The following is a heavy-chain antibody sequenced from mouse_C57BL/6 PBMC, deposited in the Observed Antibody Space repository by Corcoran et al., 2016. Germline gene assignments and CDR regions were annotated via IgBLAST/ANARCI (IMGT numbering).Heavy chain of an antibody. Sequence: QVQLQQYGAELARQGASVKLSCKASGYTFTSYGISWGKQRTGQGLEWIGEIYPRSGNTYYNEKFKGKATLTADKSSSTAYMELRSLTSEDSAVYFCYGNYGAYWGQGTLVTVSA. CDR2: IYPRSGNT. CDR3: YGNYGAY. V-gene: IGHV1-81*01. D-gene: IGHD2-1*01. J-gene: IGHJ3*01. CDR1: GYTFTSYG.